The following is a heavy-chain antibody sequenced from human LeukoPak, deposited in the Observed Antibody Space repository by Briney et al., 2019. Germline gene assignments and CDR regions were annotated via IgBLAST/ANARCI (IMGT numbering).Heavy chain of an antibody. CDR2: FDPEDGET. CDR1: GYTLTELS. D-gene: IGHD6-13*01. Sequence: ASVKVSCKVPGYTLTELSMHWVRQAPGKGLEWMGGFDPEDGETIYAQKFQGRVTMTEDTSTDTAYMELSSLRSEDTAVYYCAPRIAAAGYEDYFDYWGQGTLVTVSS. CDR3: APRIAAAGYEDYFDY. J-gene: IGHJ4*02. V-gene: IGHV1-24*01.